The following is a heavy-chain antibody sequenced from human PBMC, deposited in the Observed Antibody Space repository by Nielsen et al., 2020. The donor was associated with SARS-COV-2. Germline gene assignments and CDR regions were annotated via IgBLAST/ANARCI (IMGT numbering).Heavy chain of an antibody. D-gene: IGHD6-13*01. V-gene: IGHV4-39*01. CDR2: IYYSGST. J-gene: IGHJ2*01. CDR3: VRRGIAATSWYFDL. Sequence: SETLSLTCTVSGGSISSSSYYWGWIRQPPGKGLEWIGSIYYSGSTYCNPSLKSRVTISVDTSKNQFSLKLSSVTAADTAVYYCVRRGIAATSWYFDLWGRGTLVTVSS. CDR1: GGSISSSSYY.